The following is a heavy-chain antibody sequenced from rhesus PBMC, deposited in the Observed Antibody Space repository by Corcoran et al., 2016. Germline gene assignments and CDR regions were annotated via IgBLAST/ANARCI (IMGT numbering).Heavy chain of an antibody. CDR1: GGSISDSYR. V-gene: IGHV4S10*01. CDR3: ARDGQYCSTTYCSSDGLDS. CDR2: IYGLTTNP. D-gene: IGHD2-15*01. Sequence: QVQLQESGPGVVKPSETLSLTCAVSGGSISDSYRWSWIRQPPGKGLEWIGYIYGLTTNPNYNPPRKSRVPISKDTSNNQFSLNLSSVTAADTAVYDCARDGQYCSTTYCSSDGLDSWGQGVVVTVSS. J-gene: IGHJ6*01.